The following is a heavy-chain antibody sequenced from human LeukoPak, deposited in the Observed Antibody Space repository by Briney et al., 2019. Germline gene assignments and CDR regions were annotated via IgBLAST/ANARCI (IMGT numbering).Heavy chain of an antibody. CDR3: AKEAYDFWSGYPDNYYYYYMDV. V-gene: IGHV3-30*04. J-gene: IGHJ6*03. D-gene: IGHD3-3*01. CDR1: GFTLSSYA. Sequence: HPGGSLRLSCAASGFTLSSYAIHWVRQAPGKGLEWVAVISYDGGIKYYADSVKGRFTISRDNSKNTLYLQMNSLRAEDTAVYYCAKEAYDFWSGYPDNYYYYYMDVWGKGTTVTVSS. CDR2: ISYDGGIK.